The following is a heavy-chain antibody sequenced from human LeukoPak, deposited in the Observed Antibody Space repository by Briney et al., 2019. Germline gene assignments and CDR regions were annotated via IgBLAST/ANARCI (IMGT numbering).Heavy chain of an antibody. CDR3: AKDYSGLVRGIDY. D-gene: IGHD3-10*01. Sequence: GGSLRLSRAASGFTFDDYAMHWVRQAPGKGLEWVSGISWNSGSIGYADSVRGRFTISRDNAKNSLYLQMNSLRAEDTALYYCAKDYSGLVRGIDYWGQGTLVTVSS. CDR1: GFTFDDYA. CDR2: ISWNSGSI. V-gene: IGHV3-9*01. J-gene: IGHJ4*02.